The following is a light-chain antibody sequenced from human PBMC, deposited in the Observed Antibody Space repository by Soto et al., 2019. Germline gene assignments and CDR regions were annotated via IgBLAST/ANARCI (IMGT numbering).Light chain of an antibody. CDR3: HSYDASLRGWV. V-gene: IGLV1-40*01. Sequence: QSVLTQPPSVSGAPGQRVTISCTGSSSNIGTGYDAHWYQQFPGTAPKLLIYGNNNRPSGVPDRFSGSKSGTSATLAITGLQTEDEGDYYCHSYDASLRGWVFGGGTQLTVL. CDR2: GNN. J-gene: IGLJ3*02. CDR1: SSNIGTGYD.